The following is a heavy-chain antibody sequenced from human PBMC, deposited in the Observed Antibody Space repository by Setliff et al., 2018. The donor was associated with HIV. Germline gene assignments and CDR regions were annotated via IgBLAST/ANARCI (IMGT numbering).Heavy chain of an antibody. D-gene: IGHD2-15*01. CDR2: SYQTENA. Sequence: SETLSLTCTVSGGSISSHFWGWIRQPPGKGLEWIGYSYQTENANYNPSLRSRFTISRDNSKNTLYLQMNRLRSEDTAVYYCARDWLDYGILDHWGQGTLVTVSS. CDR1: GGSISSHF. V-gene: IGHV4-59*11. J-gene: IGHJ4*02. CDR3: ARDWLDYGILDH.